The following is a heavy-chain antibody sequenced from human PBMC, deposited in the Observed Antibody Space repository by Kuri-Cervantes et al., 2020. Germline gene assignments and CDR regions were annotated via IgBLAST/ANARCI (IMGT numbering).Heavy chain of an antibody. D-gene: IGHD6-19*01. CDR1: GYTFTSYD. CDR2: MNPNSGNT. Sequence: ASVKVSCKASGYTFTSYDINWVRQATGQGLEWMGWMNPNSGNTGYAQKFQGRVTMTRNTSISTAYMELSSLRSEDTAVYYCASGSWLEVEGIYYYYGMDVWGQETTVTVSS. CDR3: ASGSWLEVEGIYYYYGMDV. V-gene: IGHV1-8*01. J-gene: IGHJ6*02.